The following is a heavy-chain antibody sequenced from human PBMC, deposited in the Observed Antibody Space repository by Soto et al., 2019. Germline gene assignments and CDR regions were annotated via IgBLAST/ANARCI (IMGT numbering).Heavy chain of an antibody. CDR1: GYTFTSYY. J-gene: IGHJ6*02. D-gene: IGHD3-3*01. V-gene: IGHV1-46*01. CDR2: INPSGGST. CDR3: AREPLYDFWSGYWVYYYYGMDV. Sequence: VASVKVSCKASGYTFTSYYMHWVRQAPGQGLEWMGIINPSGGSTSYAQKFQGRVTMTRDTSTSTVYMELSSLRSEDTAVYYCAREPLYDFWSGYWVYYYYGMDVWGQGTTVTVS.